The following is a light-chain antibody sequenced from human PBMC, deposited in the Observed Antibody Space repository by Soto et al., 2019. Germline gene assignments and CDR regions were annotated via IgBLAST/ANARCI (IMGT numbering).Light chain of an antibody. CDR2: RAS. V-gene: IGKV3-15*01. CDR1: QSLSSN. Sequence: EIVLTQSPGTLSLSPGERATLSCRASQSLSSNLAWYQQKPGQAPRLLIFRASTRATGIPARFSATGSGTDFTLTISRLQSEDCAVYYCQTYSNWPPWTFGPGTKVDIK. CDR3: QTYSNWPPWT. J-gene: IGKJ1*01.